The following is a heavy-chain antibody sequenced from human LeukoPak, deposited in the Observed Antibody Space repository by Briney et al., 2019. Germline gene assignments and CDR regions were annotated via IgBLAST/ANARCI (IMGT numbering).Heavy chain of an antibody. CDR3: ARGIADPYSFDS. Sequence: SETLSLTCTVSGGSINFYYWSWIRQPAGKGLEWIGRIYSTGSTNYSPSLKSRVTMSVDKSKNQFSLNLSSVTAADTAVYYCARGIADPYSFDSWGREPWSPSPQ. CDR2: IYSTGST. D-gene: IGHD6-13*01. J-gene: IGHJ4*02. CDR1: GGSINFYY. V-gene: IGHV4-4*07.